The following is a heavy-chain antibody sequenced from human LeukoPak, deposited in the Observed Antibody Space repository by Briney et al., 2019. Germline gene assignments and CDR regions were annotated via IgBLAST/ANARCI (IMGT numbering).Heavy chain of an antibody. CDR1: GYTFTGYY. Sequence: GASVKVSCKASGYTFTGYYMHWVRQAPGQGLEWMGWINPNSGGTNYAQKFQGRVTMTRDTSISTAYMELSRLRSDDTAVYYCARLRNYYDSSGPFGYWGQGTLVTVSS. CDR2: INPNSGGT. CDR3: ARLRNYYDSSGPFGY. D-gene: IGHD3-22*01. V-gene: IGHV1-2*02. J-gene: IGHJ4*02.